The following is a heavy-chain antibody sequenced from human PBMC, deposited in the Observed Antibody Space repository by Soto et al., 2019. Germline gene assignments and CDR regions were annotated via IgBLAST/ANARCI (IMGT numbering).Heavy chain of an antibody. CDR2: IIPIFGTA. Sequence: QVQLVQSGAEVKKPGSSVKVSCKASGGTFSSYAISWVRQAPGQGLEWMGGIIPIFGTANYAQKFQGRVTITEDESTSAAYMELSSLRSEDTAVYYCARDGIVVVPAAISRGYNWFDPWGQGTLVTVSS. CDR1: GGTFSSYA. V-gene: IGHV1-69*01. J-gene: IGHJ5*02. CDR3: ARDGIVVVPAAISRGYNWFDP. D-gene: IGHD2-2*01.